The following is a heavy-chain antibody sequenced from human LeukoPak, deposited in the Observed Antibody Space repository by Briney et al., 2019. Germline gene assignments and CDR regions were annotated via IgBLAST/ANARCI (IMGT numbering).Heavy chain of an antibody. Sequence: GGSLRLSCAAFGFTFSSYWMHWVRQAPGKGLLWVSRSNGDGSSTAYADSVKGRFTISRDNAKNTLYLQMNSLRAEDAALYYCARAGYCSGGNCYSSYYDYWGQGTLVTVSS. CDR3: ARAGYCSGGNCYSSYYDY. V-gene: IGHV3-74*01. CDR2: SNGDGSST. CDR1: GFTFSSYW. D-gene: IGHD2-15*01. J-gene: IGHJ4*02.